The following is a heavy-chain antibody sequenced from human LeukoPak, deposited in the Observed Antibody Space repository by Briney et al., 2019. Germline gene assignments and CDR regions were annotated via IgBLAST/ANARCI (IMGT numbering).Heavy chain of an antibody. CDR3: ARLQNYYDSGDSSDY. D-gene: IGHD3-22*01. CDR2: IIPIFGTS. V-gene: IGHV1-69*06. J-gene: IGHJ4*02. CDR1: GYTFTSYA. Sequence: GASVKVSCKASGYTFTSYAISWVRQAPGQGLEWMGDIIPIFGTSNYAQKFQGRVTITADKSTSTAYMELSSLRSEDTAVYYCARLQNYYDSGDSSDYWGQGTLVTVSS.